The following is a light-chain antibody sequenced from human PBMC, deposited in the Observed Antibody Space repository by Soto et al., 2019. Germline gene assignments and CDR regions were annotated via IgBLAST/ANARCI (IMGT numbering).Light chain of an antibody. CDR1: SSNIGSNF. CDR2: DND. V-gene: IGLV1-51*01. J-gene: IGLJ2*01. Sequence: QSVLTQPPSVSAAPGQRVAISCSGSSSNIGSNFVSWYRHVPGTAPKLLIYDNDKRPSEIPDRFSGSKSGTSATLAITGLQTGDEVDYYCGTWDSTLNAALFGGGPELTV. CDR3: GTWDSTLNAAL.